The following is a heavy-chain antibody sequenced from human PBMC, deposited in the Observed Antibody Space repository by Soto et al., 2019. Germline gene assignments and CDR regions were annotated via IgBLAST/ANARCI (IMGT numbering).Heavy chain of an antibody. CDR3: ARYQTLGAAAAGTKRTPPPPFTCNWFDP. D-gene: IGHD6-13*01. Sequence: SETLSLTCAVYGGSFSGYYWSWIRQPPGKGLEWIGEINHSGSTNYNPSLKSRVTISVDTSKNQFSLKLSSVTAADTAVYYCARYQTLGAAAAGTKRTPPPPFTCNWFDPWGQGTLVTVSS. CDR2: INHSGST. V-gene: IGHV4-34*01. J-gene: IGHJ5*02. CDR1: GGSFSGYY.